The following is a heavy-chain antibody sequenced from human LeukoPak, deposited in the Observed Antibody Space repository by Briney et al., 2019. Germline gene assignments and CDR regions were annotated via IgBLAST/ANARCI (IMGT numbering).Heavy chain of an antibody. D-gene: IGHD3-10*01. CDR1: GGSISSSNW. Sequence: SGTLSLTCAVSGGSISSSNWWSWVRQPPGKGLEWIGEIFHSGSTNYNPSLKSRVTISVDKSNNQFSLKLNSLTAADTAVYYCARDNYYGSGSYYNVFKWFDPWGQGTLVTVSS. CDR3: ARDNYYGSGSYYNVFKWFDP. V-gene: IGHV4-4*02. CDR2: IFHSGST. J-gene: IGHJ5*02.